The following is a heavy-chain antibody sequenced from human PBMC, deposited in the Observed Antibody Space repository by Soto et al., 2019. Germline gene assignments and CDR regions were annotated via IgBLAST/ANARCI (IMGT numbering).Heavy chain of an antibody. J-gene: IGHJ4*02. Sequence: SETLSTTCTVSGGSVNSGGYYWSWIRQPPGKELESIGLISYNVQHSYNHSLGSLVTLSADTTKTLFSLNLNFVTTADTAVHYCTSGVHDPRIFYVDAWGEGTLVTV. D-gene: IGHD2-8*01. CDR2: ISYNVQH. V-gene: IGHV4-61*03. CDR1: GGSVNSGGYY. CDR3: TSGVHDPRIFYVDA.